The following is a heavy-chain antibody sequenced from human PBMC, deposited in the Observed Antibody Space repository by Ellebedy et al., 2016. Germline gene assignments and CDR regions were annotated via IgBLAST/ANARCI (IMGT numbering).Heavy chain of an antibody. CDR2: LSLNSGVT. Sequence: ASVKVSCXASGFTFIDFFIHWVRQAPGQGLEWMGWLSLNSGVTNYAQKFQGRVTMTRDTSISTAYMGLSRLRSDDTAVYYCAREWLSSFDYWGQGTLVTVSS. CDR3: AREWLSSFDY. CDR1: GFTFIDFF. V-gene: IGHV1-2*02. D-gene: IGHD3-22*01. J-gene: IGHJ4*02.